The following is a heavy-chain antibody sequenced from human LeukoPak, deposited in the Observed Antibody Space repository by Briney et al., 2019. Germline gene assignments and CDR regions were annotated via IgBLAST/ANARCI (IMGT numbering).Heavy chain of an antibody. J-gene: IGHJ5*02. CDR3: ARRMYSDTWFGP. Sequence: GESLKISCKASGYHFPNYWIGWVRQMPGQGPEWIAIIHPSDSDTRYNPSIQGRVTISADTSITTAYLQWSSLRASDTAMYYYARRMYSDTWFGPWGQGTLVTVSS. D-gene: IGHD1-26*01. V-gene: IGHV5-51*01. CDR2: IHPSDSDT. CDR1: GYHFPNYW.